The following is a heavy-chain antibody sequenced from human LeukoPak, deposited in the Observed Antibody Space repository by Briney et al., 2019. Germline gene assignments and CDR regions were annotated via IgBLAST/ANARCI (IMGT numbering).Heavy chain of an antibody. Sequence: PGGSLRLSCAASGFTFSNFAMSWVRQAPGKGLEWVSAISGSGDSTYYADSVKGRFTSSRDNSKNTLYLQMNNLRAEDTAVYYCAKESRYYYGSGSFSSQFDYWGQGNLVTVSS. CDR1: GFTFSNFA. J-gene: IGHJ4*02. CDR3: AKESRYYYGSGSFSSQFDY. CDR2: ISGSGDST. D-gene: IGHD3-10*01. V-gene: IGHV3-23*01.